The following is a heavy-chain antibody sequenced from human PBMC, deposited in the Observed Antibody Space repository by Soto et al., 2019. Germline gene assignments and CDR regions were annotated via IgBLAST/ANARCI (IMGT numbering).Heavy chain of an antibody. Sequence: GASVKVSCKASGHTFTRYGISWVRQAPGQGLEWMGWISAYNGNTNYAQKLQGRVTMTTDASTSTAYMELRSLRSDDTAVYYCARDDLSSSGYDTSWTDYWGQGTLVTVSS. CDR1: GHTFTRYG. J-gene: IGHJ4*02. CDR2: ISAYNGNT. CDR3: ARDDLSSSGYDTSWTDY. D-gene: IGHD5-12*01. V-gene: IGHV1-18*01.